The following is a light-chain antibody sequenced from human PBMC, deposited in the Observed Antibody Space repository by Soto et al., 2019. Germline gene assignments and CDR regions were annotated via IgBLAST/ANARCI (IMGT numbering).Light chain of an antibody. CDR1: QSISNH. CDR3: QQSYSTPQLT. J-gene: IGKJ4*02. V-gene: IGKV1-39*01. Sequence: DIQMTQSPSSLSASVEDRVIITCRAMQSISNHLNWYQQKPGKAPKLLIFAASSLQSVVPSRFSGRGSGAEFTLTISSLRREEIATYFCQQSYSTPQLTFGGGTRV. CDR2: AAS.